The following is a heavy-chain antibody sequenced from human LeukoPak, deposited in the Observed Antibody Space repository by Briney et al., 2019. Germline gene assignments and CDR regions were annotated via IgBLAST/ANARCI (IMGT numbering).Heavy chain of an antibody. J-gene: IGHJ1*01. D-gene: IGHD6-19*01. CDR1: GGSISSSSYY. Sequence: SETLSLTCTVSGGSISSSSYYWGWIRQPPGKGLEWIGSIYYSGSTYYNPSLKSRVTISVDTSKNQFSLKLSSVTAADTAVSYCARHYYSSGWLYFQHWGQGTLVTVSS. CDR2: IYYSGST. CDR3: ARHYYSSGWLYFQH. V-gene: IGHV4-39*01.